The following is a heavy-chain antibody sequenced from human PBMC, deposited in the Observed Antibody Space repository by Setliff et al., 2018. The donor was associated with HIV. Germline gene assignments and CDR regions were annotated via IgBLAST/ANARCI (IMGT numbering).Heavy chain of an antibody. V-gene: IGHV3-30*02. CDR1: GFTFSSYG. J-gene: IGHJ6*04. D-gene: IGHD3-3*01. Sequence: GGSLRLSCAASGFTFSSYGMHWVRQAPGKGLESVAFIRYDGRKSFYADSVKGRFSVSIDSSKSTLYLQMNSLRPEDTAVYYCARDVYFTFSGEVIRHYLNVWGKGTTVTVSS. CDR2: IRYDGRKS. CDR3: ARDVYFTFSGEVIRHYLNV.